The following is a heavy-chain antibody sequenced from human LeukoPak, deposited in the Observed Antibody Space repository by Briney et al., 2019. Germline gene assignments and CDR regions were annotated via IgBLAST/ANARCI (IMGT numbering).Heavy chain of an antibody. CDR1: GGSMSRYY. V-gene: IGHV4-4*07. CDR2: IYNSGNT. Sequence: SETLSLTCSVSGGSMSRYYWSWIRQPAGKGLEWIGRIYNSGNTNYNPSLKSRVTMSLDTPKNQFSLRLSSVIAADTAVYYCARSGTFDQSAGFYYYYMDVWGRGTTVTVSS. D-gene: IGHD1-26*01. J-gene: IGHJ6*03. CDR3: ARSGTFDQSAGFYYYYMDV.